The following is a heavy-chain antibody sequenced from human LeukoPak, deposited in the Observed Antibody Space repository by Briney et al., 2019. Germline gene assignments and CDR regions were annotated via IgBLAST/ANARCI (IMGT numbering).Heavy chain of an antibody. J-gene: IGHJ6*02. CDR1: GFSFSGNY. D-gene: IGHD4-11*01. V-gene: IGHV3-66*01. CDR2: IYSGGST. Sequence: GGSLRLSCAASGFSFSGNYMNWVRQAPGKGLEWVSVIYSGGSTYYADSVKGRFTISRDNSKNTLYLQMNSMRAEDTAVYYCARVMTTYYYGVDVWGQGTTVTVSS. CDR3: ARVMTTYYYGVDV.